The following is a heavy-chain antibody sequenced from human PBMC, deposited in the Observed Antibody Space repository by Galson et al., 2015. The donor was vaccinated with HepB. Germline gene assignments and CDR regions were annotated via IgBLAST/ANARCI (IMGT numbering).Heavy chain of an antibody. CDR3: AREWYSSSWVGLKLYYYYGMDV. D-gene: IGHD6-13*01. CDR1: GYTFTSYA. V-gene: IGHV7-4-1*02. CDR2: INTNTGNP. Sequence: SVKVSCKASGYTFTSYAMNWVRQAPGQGLEWMGWINTNTGNPTYAQGFTGRFVFSSDTSVSTAYLQISSLKAEDTAVYYCAREWYSSSWVGLKLYYYYGMDVWGQGTTVTVSS. J-gene: IGHJ6*02.